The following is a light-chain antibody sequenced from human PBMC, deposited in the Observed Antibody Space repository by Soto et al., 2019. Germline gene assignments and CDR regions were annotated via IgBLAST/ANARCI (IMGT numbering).Light chain of an antibody. CDR3: VRQSGYPPV. J-gene: IGKJ2*01. CDR2: LAS. Sequence: DIQMTQSPSSLSASVGDRVTITCRASQEITYDCAWYQRKAGRDPKRRMSLASILASGVPSRFRGSGSGTAFPVTIGRLEPEDFATYSCVRQSGYPPVFGQWKKLAIK. CDR1: QEITYD. V-gene: IGKV1-17*01.